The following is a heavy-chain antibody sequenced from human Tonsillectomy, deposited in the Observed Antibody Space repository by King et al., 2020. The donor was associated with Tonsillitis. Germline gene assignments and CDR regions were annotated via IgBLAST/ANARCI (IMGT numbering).Heavy chain of an antibody. V-gene: IGHV3-64D*06. CDR2: ISSDGGNK. CDR1: GFTFSDYA. CDR3: VNGGLCCTVGACRYYYYYLDV. D-gene: IGHD2-8*02. J-gene: IGHJ6*03. Sequence: VQLVESGGGLVQPGGSLRLSCSASGFTFSDYAMHWVRQAPGKGLEYVSSISSDGGNKYYADSVKGRFTIARDNSKNTLYLQMSSLRVGDTDGYYCVNGGLCCTVGACRYYYYYLDVWGKGTTVTVSS.